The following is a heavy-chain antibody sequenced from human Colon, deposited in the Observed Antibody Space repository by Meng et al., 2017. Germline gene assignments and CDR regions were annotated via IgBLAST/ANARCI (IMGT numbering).Heavy chain of an antibody. V-gene: IGHV3-11*01. Sequence: GESLKISCAASGFTFRDHYMTWLRQAPGKRLEWLAYISTGATTIDYADSLKGRFTISRDDSKNSLYLQMNSLRDDDSALYFCARGHWGLDYWGQGTLVTVSS. CDR2: ISTGATTI. CDR1: GFTFRDHY. D-gene: IGHD7-27*01. J-gene: IGHJ4*02. CDR3: ARGHWGLDY.